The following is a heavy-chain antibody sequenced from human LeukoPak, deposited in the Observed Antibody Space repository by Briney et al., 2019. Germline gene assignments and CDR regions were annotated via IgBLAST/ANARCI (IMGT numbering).Heavy chain of an antibody. V-gene: IGHV3-74*01. J-gene: IGHJ5*02. CDR2: INSDGSST. Sequence: EGSLRLSCAASGFTFSSYWMHWVRQAPGKGLVWVSRINSDGSSTSYADSVKGRFTISRDNAKNTLYLQMNSLRAEDTAVYYCARAELVPGKNWFDPWGQGTLVTVSS. D-gene: IGHD6-13*01. CDR3: ARAELVPGKNWFDP. CDR1: GFTFSSYW.